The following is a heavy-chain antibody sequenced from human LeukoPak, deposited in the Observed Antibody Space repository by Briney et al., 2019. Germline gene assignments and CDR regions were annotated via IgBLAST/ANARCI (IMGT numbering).Heavy chain of an antibody. J-gene: IGHJ5*02. D-gene: IGHD4-17*01. V-gene: IGHV4-4*02. CDR2: IYHGGST. CDR3: TGGDYEGNWFDP. CDR1: GGSISNNNW. Sequence: SGTLSLTCAVSGGSISNNNWWSWVRQPPGMGLEWIGEIYHGGSTNYNPSLKSRVTMSVDRSKNQFSLKLSSVTAADTAVYYCTGGDYEGNWFDPWGQGTLVTVSS.